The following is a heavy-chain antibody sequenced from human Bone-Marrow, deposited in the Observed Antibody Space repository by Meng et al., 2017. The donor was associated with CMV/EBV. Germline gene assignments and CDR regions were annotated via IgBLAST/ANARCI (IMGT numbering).Heavy chain of an antibody. Sequence: GESLKISCAASGFTFSSFDMHWVRQAPGKGLEWVAFIRSDGSYESYADSVKGRFTISRDNSKNTVNLQVNSLRVEDTAVYYCAKGNGPMVRPLDWGQGTLVTVSS. CDR3: AKGNGPMVRPLD. D-gene: IGHD3-10*01. CDR2: IRSDGSYE. J-gene: IGHJ4*02. V-gene: IGHV3-30*02. CDR1: GFTFSSFD.